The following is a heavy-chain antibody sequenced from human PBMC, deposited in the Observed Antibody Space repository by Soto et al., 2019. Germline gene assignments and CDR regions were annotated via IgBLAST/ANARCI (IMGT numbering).Heavy chain of an antibody. D-gene: IGHD2-15*01. CDR1: SGSLGDHY. J-gene: IGHJ5*02. V-gene: IGHV4-34*01. CDR2: IHPSGST. Sequence: SETLSLTCAVFSGSLGDHYWAWIRQSPEKGLEWIGEIHPSGSTDYNPSLKSRLTLSFDTSKNQFSLKVASVTAADTAVYFCARGIHGSSQYINWFDPWGQGTPVTVSS. CDR3: ARGIHGSSQYINWFDP.